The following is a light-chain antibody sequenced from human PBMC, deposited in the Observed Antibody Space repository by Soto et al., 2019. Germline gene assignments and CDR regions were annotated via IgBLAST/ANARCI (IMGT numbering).Light chain of an antibody. CDR1: SSDVGGYNY. V-gene: IGLV2-11*01. CDR3: CTYAGSSTFRV. CDR2: DVS. Sequence: QSVLTQPRSVSGSPGQSVTISCTGTSSDVGGYNYVSWYQQHPGKAPKLMIYDVSKRPSGVTDRFSGSKSGNTASLTISGLQAADEDDDYCCTYAGSSTFRVFGGGTKLTVL. J-gene: IGLJ3*02.